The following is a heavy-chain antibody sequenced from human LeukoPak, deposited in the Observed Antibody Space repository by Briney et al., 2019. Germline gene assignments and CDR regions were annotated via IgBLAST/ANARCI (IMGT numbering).Heavy chain of an antibody. V-gene: IGHV1-18*01. J-gene: IGHJ4*02. CDR2: ISANTGKT. Sequence: ASVKVSCKASGYTFTNNAISWVRQAPGQGLEWMGWISANTGKTSYAQKFQGRVTMTTDTSTTTAYMELRSLRSDDTAVYYCARNGINTVSDYWGQGTVVTVSS. CDR3: ARNGINTVSDY. CDR1: GYTFTNNA. D-gene: IGHD3-22*01.